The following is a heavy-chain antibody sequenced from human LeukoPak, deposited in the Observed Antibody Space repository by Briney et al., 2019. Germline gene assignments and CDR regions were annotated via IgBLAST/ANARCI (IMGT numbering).Heavy chain of an antibody. J-gene: IGHJ1*01. Sequence: GASVKVSCKASGGTFSSYAISWVRQAPGQGLEWMGGIIPIFGTANYAQKFQGRVTITADESTSTAYMELSSLRSEDTAVYYCARSDYYDSSGYRTEYFQHWGQGTLVTVSS. D-gene: IGHD3-22*01. CDR2: IIPIFGTA. V-gene: IGHV1-69*13. CDR1: GGTFSSYA. CDR3: ARSDYYDSSGYRTEYFQH.